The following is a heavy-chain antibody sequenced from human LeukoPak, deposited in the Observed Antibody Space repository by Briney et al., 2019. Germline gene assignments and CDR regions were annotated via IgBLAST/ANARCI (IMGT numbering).Heavy chain of an antibody. V-gene: IGHV3-30*02. Sequence: PGGSLRLSCAASGFTFSNYGMHWVRQAPGKGLEWVAFIRYDGSNKDYADSVKGRFTISRDNSKNTLYLQMNSLRAEDTAVYYCARVSDYYDSSGYSLFMDVWGQGTTVTVSS. D-gene: IGHD3-22*01. CDR2: IRYDGSNK. CDR3: ARVSDYYDSSGYSLFMDV. J-gene: IGHJ6*02. CDR1: GFTFSNYG.